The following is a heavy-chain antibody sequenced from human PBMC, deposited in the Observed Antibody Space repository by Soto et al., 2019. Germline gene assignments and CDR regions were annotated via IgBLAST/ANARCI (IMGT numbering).Heavy chain of an antibody. Sequence: PGGSLRLSCAASGFTVSSNYMSWVRQAPGKGLEWVSVIYSGGSTYYADSVKGRFTISRDNSKNTLYLQMTSLRVEDTAVYYCARDLRGSPDSWGQGTLVTVSS. CDR1: GFTVSSNY. CDR3: ARDLRGSPDS. CDR2: IYSGGST. J-gene: IGHJ4*02. D-gene: IGHD1-26*01. V-gene: IGHV3-66*01.